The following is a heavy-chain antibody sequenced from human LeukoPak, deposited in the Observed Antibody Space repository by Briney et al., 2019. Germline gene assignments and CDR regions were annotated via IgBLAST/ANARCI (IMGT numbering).Heavy chain of an antibody. V-gene: IGHV3-23*01. CDR3: AKGGVRDDYGDFLDY. J-gene: IGHJ4*02. CDR1: GFTFSSYA. CDR2: ISGSGGST. Sequence: GGSPRLSCAASGFTFSSYAMSWVRQAPGKGLEWVSAISGSGGSTYYADSVKGRFTISRDNSKNTLYLQMNSLRAEDTAVYYCAKGGVRDDYGDFLDYWGQGTLVTVSS. D-gene: IGHD4-17*01.